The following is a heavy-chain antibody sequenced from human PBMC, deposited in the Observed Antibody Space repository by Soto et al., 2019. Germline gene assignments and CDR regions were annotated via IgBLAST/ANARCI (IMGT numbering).Heavy chain of an antibody. D-gene: IGHD3-22*01. CDR1: GGTFSSYA. CDR2: IIPIFGTA. V-gene: IGHV1-69*12. J-gene: IGHJ4*02. CDR3: ARADSRMKGDYYDSRGYGY. Sequence: QVQLVQSGAEVKKPGSSVKVSCKASGGTFSSYAISWVRQAPGQGLEWMGGIIPIFGTANYAQKFQGRVTITADESTSTAYMELSSLRSEDTAVYYWARADSRMKGDYYDSRGYGYWGQGTLVTVSS.